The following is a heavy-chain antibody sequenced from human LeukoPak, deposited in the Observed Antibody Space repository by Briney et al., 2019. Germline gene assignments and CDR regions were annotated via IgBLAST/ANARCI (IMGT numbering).Heavy chain of an antibody. D-gene: IGHD1-1*01. J-gene: IGHJ4*02. CDR2: INPGDTNI. CDR1: GYSFTNYW. Sequence: GESLKISCKASGYSFTNYWIGWVRQMPGKGLEWMGMINPGDTNIAYSPSFQGQVTISADRSISTAYLQWSSLKASDTAMYYCARPRRAERDEDFWGQGTLDTVSS. CDR3: ARPRRAERDEDF. V-gene: IGHV5-51*01.